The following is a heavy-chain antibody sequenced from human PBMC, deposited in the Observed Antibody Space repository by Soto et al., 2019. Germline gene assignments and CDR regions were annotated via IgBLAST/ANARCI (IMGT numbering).Heavy chain of an antibody. J-gene: IGHJ4*02. CDR3: ARVPSGYSYGPLNY. Sequence: VASVKVSCKASGYTFTSYGISWVRQAPGQGLEWMGWISAYNGNTNYAQKLQGRVTMTTDTSTSTAYMELRSLRSDDTAVYYCARVPSGYSYGPLNYWGQGTLVTVSS. V-gene: IGHV1-18*01. D-gene: IGHD5-18*01. CDR2: ISAYNGNT. CDR1: GYTFTSYG.